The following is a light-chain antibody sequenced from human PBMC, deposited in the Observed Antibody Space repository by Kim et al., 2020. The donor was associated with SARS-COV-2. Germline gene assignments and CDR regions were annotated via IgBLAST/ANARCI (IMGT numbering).Light chain of an antibody. Sequence: QSALTQPASVSGSPGQSITISCTGTSSDVGGYNYVSWYQQHTGKAPKLMIYDVSNRPSGVSNRFSGSKSGNTASLTISGLQAEDEADYYCSSYTSSSTLVFGGGPQLTVL. CDR1: SSDVGGYNY. V-gene: IGLV2-14*03. J-gene: IGLJ2*01. CDR2: DVS. CDR3: SSYTSSSTLV.